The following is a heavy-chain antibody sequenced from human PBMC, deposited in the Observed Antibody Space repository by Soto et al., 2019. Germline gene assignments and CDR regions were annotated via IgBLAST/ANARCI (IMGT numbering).Heavy chain of an antibody. CDR1: GGTFSSYA. CDR3: ARGNCSSTSCSYYYYGMDV. J-gene: IGHJ6*02. V-gene: IGHV1-69*01. Sequence: QVQLVQSGAEVKKPGSSVEVSCKASGGTFSSYAISWVRQAPGQGLEWMGGIIPIFGTANYAQKFQGRVTITADESTSTAYMELSSLSSEDTAVYYCARGNCSSTSCSYYYYGMDVWGQGTTVTVSS. CDR2: IIPIFGTA. D-gene: IGHD2-2*01.